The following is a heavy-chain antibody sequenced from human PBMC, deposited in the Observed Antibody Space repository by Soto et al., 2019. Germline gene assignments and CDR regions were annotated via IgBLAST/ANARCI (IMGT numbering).Heavy chain of an antibody. Sequence: SETLSLTCTVSGGSISSYYWSWIRQPPGEGLEWIGYIYYSGSTNYNPSLKSRVTISVDTSKNQFSLKLSSVTAADTAVYYCARSDSSGYYGPFGYWGQGTLVTVSS. CDR2: IYYSGST. V-gene: IGHV4-59*01. J-gene: IGHJ4*02. CDR3: ARSDSSGYYGPFGY. D-gene: IGHD3-22*01. CDR1: GGSISSYY.